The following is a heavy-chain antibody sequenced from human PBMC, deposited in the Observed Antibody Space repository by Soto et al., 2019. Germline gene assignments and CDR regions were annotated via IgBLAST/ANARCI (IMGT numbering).Heavy chain of an antibody. CDR1: GYTFTNYA. CDR2: IDAGNADT. CDR3: ARDLVNNQYCSGGACQRVGVTPHY. Sequence: ASVKVSGKPSGYTFTNYAIHWVRQAPGQRLEWMGWIDAGNADTKYSQNFQGRVAITRDTSARTAFMELSSLRSEDTAIYYCARDLVNNQYCSGGACQRVGVTPHYWGKGTQVTVSS. D-gene: IGHD2-15*01. V-gene: IGHV1-3*01. J-gene: IGHJ4*02.